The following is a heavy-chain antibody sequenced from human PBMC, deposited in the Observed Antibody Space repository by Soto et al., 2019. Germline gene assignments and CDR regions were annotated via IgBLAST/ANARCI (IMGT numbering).Heavy chain of an antibody. CDR3: ARNPGTGYCSSTSCYGLVYYFDY. D-gene: IGHD2-2*01. CDR1: GGSISSGGYY. Sequence: QVQLQESGPGLVKPSQTLSLTCTVSGGSISSGGYYWSWIRQHPGKGLDWIGYIYYSGSTYYNPSLKRRVTISVDTSKNQFSLKLCSVTAADTAVYYCARNPGTGYCSSTSCYGLVYYFDYWGQGTLVTVSS. J-gene: IGHJ4*02. CDR2: IYYSGST. V-gene: IGHV4-31*03.